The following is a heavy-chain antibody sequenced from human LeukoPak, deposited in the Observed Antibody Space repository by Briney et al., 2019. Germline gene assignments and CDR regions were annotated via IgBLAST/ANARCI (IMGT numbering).Heavy chain of an antibody. Sequence: ASVKVSCKPSGYTFTSYGISWVRQAPGQGLEWMGWISAYNGNTNYAQKLQGRVTMTTDTSTSTAYMELRSLRSDDTAVYYCAREATYSGYDRLDYWGQGTLVTVSS. CDR1: GYTFTSYG. CDR2: ISAYNGNT. V-gene: IGHV1-18*04. J-gene: IGHJ4*02. D-gene: IGHD5-12*01. CDR3: AREATYSGYDRLDY.